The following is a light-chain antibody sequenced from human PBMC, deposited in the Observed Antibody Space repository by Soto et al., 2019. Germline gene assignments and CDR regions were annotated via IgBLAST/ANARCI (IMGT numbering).Light chain of an antibody. J-gene: IGKJ4*01. Sequence: DIQMTQSPSTLSASVGDRVTITCRASQSISTWLAWYQQKPGKAPKLLIYKASNLESWVPSRFSGNGSGTEFTLTISGLQPDDFATYYCQQYSGYLLTFGGGTKVEIK. CDR2: KAS. CDR1: QSISTW. V-gene: IGKV1-5*03. CDR3: QQYSGYLLT.